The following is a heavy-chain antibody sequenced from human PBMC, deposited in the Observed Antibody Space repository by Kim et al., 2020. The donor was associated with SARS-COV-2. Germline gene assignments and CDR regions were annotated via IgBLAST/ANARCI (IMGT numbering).Heavy chain of an antibody. V-gene: IGHV3-30*18. Sequence: GGSLRLSCAASGFTFSSYGMHWVRQAPGKGLEWVAVISYDGSNKYYADSVKGRFTISRDNSKNTLYLQMNSLRAEDTAVYYCAKDGLRFLEWLINWFDPWGQGTLVTVSS. J-gene: IGHJ5*02. CDR2: ISYDGSNK. CDR3: AKDGLRFLEWLINWFDP. D-gene: IGHD3-3*01. CDR1: GFTFSSYG.